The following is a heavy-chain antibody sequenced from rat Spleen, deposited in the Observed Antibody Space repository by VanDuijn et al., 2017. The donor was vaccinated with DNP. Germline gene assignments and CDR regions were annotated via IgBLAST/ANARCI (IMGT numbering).Heavy chain of an antibody. Sequence: EVQLVESGGGLVQPGRSLKLSCAASGFTFSDYAMAWVRQAPKKGLEWVATISYDGSRTYYRDSVKGRFTISRDNAKSTLYLQMDSLRSEDTATYYCARQTGSFDYWGQGVMVTVSS. J-gene: IGHJ2*01. CDR1: GFTFSDYA. CDR3: ARQTGSFDY. CDR2: ISYDGSRT. V-gene: IGHV5-17*01. D-gene: IGHD5-1*01.